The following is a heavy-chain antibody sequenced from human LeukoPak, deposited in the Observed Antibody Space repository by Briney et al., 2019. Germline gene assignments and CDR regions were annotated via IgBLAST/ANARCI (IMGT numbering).Heavy chain of an antibody. CDR2: IKQDGSEK. D-gene: IGHD1-26*01. J-gene: IGHJ4*02. CDR3: ARDVGGSYDY. Sequence: GGSLRLSCAASGFTFSSYVMSWVRQAPGKGLEWVANIKQDGSEKYYVDSVKGRFTISRDNAKNSLYLQMNSLRAEDTAVYYCARDVGGSYDYWGQGTLVTVSS. CDR1: GFTFSSYV. V-gene: IGHV3-7*01.